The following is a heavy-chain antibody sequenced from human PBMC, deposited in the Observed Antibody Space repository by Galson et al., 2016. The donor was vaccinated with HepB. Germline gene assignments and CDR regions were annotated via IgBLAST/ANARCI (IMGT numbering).Heavy chain of an antibody. V-gene: IGHV3-74*01. CDR3: TRDGTYGNFDY. D-gene: IGHD1-14*01. CDR1: GFTFSSTA. J-gene: IGHJ4*02. CDR2: IKGDGST. Sequence: SLRLSCAASGFTFSSTAMAWVRQAPGKGLVWVSVIKGDGSTTYAESVKGRFTVSRDNAQNTLYLQMTSLRAEDTAVYYCTRDGTYGNFDYWGRGTLVTVSS.